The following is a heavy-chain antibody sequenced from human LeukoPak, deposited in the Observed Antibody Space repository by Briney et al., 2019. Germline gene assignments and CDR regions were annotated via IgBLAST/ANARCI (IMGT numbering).Heavy chain of an antibody. Sequence: GGSLRLSCAASGFTFSSYAMSWVRQAPGKGLEWVSAISGIGGSTYYADSVKGRFTISRDNSKNTLYLQMNSLRAEDTAVYYCAKDYDILTGYYSYWGQGTLVTVSS. CDR1: GFTFSSYA. D-gene: IGHD3-9*01. CDR2: ISGIGGST. J-gene: IGHJ4*02. V-gene: IGHV3-23*01. CDR3: AKDYDILTGYYSY.